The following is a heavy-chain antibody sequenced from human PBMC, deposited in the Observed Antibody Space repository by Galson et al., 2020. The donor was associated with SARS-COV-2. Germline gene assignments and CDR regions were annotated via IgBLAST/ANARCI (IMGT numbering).Heavy chain of an antibody. V-gene: IGHV4-39*07. CDR2: IYNTGRT. Sequence: SETLSLTCSVSGGSISSTSYLWGWIRQPPGKRLAWIGSIYNTGRTHYNPSLASRATISVDTSKHHFSLKLSSVTAADTAVYYCARDVTSSGWCNWFDPWGRGTLVTVSS. CDR3: ARDVTSSGWCNWFDP. D-gene: IGHD6-19*01. CDR1: GGSISSTSYL. J-gene: IGHJ5*02.